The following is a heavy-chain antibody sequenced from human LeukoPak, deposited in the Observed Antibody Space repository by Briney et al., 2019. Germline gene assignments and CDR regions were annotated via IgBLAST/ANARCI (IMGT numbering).Heavy chain of an antibody. V-gene: IGHV3-13*01. Sequence: PGGSLRLSCATPGFSFSSYDIHWLRQAAGRGLEWVSSITTSGDTNYAASVRGRFTISRENAKNSLFLQMNSLRPQDTAIYFCAIFVHYYDTTGYRKEGWDFWGTGTTVAVSP. CDR3: AIFVHYYDTTGYRKEGWDF. CDR1: GFSFSSYD. J-gene: IGHJ6*04. CDR2: ITTSGDT. D-gene: IGHD3-22*01.